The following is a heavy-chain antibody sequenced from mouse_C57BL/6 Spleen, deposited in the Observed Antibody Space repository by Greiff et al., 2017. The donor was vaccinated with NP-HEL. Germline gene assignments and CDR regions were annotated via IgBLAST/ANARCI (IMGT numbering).Heavy chain of an antibody. J-gene: IGHJ2*01. D-gene: IGHD1-1*01. Sequence: VMLVESGPGLVAPSQSLSITCTVSGFSLTSYAISWVRQPPGKGLEWLGVIWTCGGTKYNSALKSRLSISKDNSKSQVFLKMNSLQTDDTARYYCARNDRGSSYGYFDYWGQGTTLTVSS. V-gene: IGHV2-9-1*01. CDR3: ARNDRGSSYGYFDY. CDR2: IWTCGGT. CDR1: GFSLTSYA.